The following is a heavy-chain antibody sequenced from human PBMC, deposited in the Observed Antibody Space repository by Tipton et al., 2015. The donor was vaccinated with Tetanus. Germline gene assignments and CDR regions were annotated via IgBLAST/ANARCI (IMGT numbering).Heavy chain of an antibody. Sequence: SLRLSCAASGFTFSSNAMHWVRQAPGKGLEWVAVIWFDGSQEKYADSVKGRFTISRDNSNSTLYLHMNSLGAGDTATYYCARDSSQGLIDFWSGFHDQIDYWGHGTLVTVSS. CDR3: ARDSSQGLIDFWSGFHDQIDY. V-gene: IGHV3-33*01. D-gene: IGHD3-3*01. CDR2: IWFDGSQE. CDR1: GFTFSSNA. J-gene: IGHJ4*01.